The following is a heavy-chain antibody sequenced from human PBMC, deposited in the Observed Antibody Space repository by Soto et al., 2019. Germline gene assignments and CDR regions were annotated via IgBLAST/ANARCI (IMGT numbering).Heavy chain of an antibody. CDR2: ISWNSDNI. J-gene: IGHJ4*02. CDR3: TKGVRGCSSSNCRFDH. V-gene: IGHV3-9*01. Sequence: GGSLRLSCAASGFTFDDYAMHWVRQVPEKGLEWVSGISWNSDNIDCADSVKGRFTISRDNAKNSLYLQMNSLRPEDTALYYCTKGVRGCSSSNCRFDHWGPGILVTVSS. CDR1: GFTFDDYA. D-gene: IGHD2-2*01.